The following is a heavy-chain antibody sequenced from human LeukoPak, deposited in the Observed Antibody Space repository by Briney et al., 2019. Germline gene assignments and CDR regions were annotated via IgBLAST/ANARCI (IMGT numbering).Heavy chain of an antibody. D-gene: IGHD2-2*01. CDR2: ISYDGSNK. V-gene: IGHV3-30*18. Sequence: PGGSLRLSCAASGFTFSSYGMHWVRQAPGKGGEWGAVISYDGSNKYYADSVKGRFTISRDNSKNTLYLQMNSLRAEDTAVYYCAKDGDIVVVPAAYYFDYWGQGTLVTVSS. CDR1: GFTFSSYG. CDR3: AKDGDIVVVPAAYYFDY. J-gene: IGHJ4*02.